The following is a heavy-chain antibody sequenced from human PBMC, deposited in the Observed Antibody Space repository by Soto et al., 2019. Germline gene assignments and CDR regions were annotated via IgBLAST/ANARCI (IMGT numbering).Heavy chain of an antibody. V-gene: IGHV1-69*06. D-gene: IGHD3-3*01. CDR2: IIPIFGTA. Sequence: SVKVSCKASGGTFSSYAISWVRQAPGQGLEWMGGIIPIFGTANYAQKFQGRVTITADKSTSTAYMELSGLRSEDTAVYYCASAYYDFWSGYYTPRYKVFAQYGMDVWGQGTTVTVSS. CDR3: ASAYYDFWSGYYTPRYKVFAQYGMDV. CDR1: GGTFSSYA. J-gene: IGHJ6*02.